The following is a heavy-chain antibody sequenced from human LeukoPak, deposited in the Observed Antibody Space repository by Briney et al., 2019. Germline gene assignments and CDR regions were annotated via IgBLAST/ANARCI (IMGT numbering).Heavy chain of an antibody. CDR1: GFTFSSYS. J-gene: IGHJ4*02. CDR2: ISSSSSYI. Sequence: SGGSLRLSCAASGFTFSSYSMNWVRQAPGKGLEGVSSISSSSSYIYYADSVKGRFTISRDNAKNSLYLQMNSLRAEDTAVYYCARQSITMTQYYFDYWGQGTLVTVSS. V-gene: IGHV3-21*01. CDR3: ARQSITMTQYYFDY. D-gene: IGHD3-22*01.